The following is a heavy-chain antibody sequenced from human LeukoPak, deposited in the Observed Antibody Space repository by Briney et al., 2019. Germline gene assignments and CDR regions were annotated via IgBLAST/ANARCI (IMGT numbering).Heavy chain of an antibody. Sequence: GGSLRLSCAASGFTFSSYEMNWVRQAPGKGLEWVSYISSSGSTIYYADSVKGRFTISRDNAKNLLYLQMNSLRAEDTAVYYCARGGKYYYYYYGMDVWGQGTTVTVSS. V-gene: IGHV3-48*03. CDR2: ISSSGSTI. J-gene: IGHJ6*02. D-gene: IGHD3-16*01. CDR1: GFTFSSYE. CDR3: ARGGKYYYYYYGMDV.